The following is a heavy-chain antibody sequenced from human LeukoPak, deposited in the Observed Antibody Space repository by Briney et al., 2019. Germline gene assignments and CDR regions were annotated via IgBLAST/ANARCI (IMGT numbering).Heavy chain of an antibody. Sequence: SETLSLTCTVSGGSISSYYWSWIRQPPGKGLEWIGYIYYSGSTNYNPSLKRRVAISVDTSKNQFSLKLSSMTAADTAVYYCARETSQKGAHYMDVWGKGTTVTISS. CDR1: GGSISSYY. D-gene: IGHD1-26*01. V-gene: IGHV4-59*01. CDR2: IYYSGST. J-gene: IGHJ6*03. CDR3: ARETSQKGAHYMDV.